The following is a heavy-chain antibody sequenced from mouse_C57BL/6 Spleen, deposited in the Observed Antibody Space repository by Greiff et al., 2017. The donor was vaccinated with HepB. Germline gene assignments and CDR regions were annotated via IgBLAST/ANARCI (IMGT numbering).Heavy chain of an antibody. CDR1: GYTFTDYY. CDR3: ASHSSADS. Sequence: EVQLQQSGPELVKPGASVKISCKASGYTFTDYYMNWVKQSHGKSLEWIGDINPNNGGTSYNQKFKGKATLTVDKSSSTAYMELRSLTSEDSAVYYCASHSSADSWGQGTTLTVSS. V-gene: IGHV1-26*01. J-gene: IGHJ2*01. CDR2: INPNNGGT.